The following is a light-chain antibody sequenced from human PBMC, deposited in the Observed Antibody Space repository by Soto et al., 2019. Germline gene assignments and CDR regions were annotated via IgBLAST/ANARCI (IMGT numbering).Light chain of an antibody. CDR2: DNN. Sequence: QSVLTQPPSVSAAPGQKVTISCSGSSSNIGNNYVSWYQQLPGTAPKLLIYDNNKRPSGIPDRFSGSKSGTSATLGITGLQTGDEADYYCGTWDNSLRKVVFGGGTKLTVL. V-gene: IGLV1-51*01. J-gene: IGLJ2*01. CDR3: GTWDNSLRKVV. CDR1: SSNIGNNY.